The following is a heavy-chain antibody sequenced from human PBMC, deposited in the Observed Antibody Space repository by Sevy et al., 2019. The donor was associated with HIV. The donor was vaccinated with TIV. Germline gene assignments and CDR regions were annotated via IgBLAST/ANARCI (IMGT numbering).Heavy chain of an antibody. J-gene: IGHJ3*02. D-gene: IGHD3-3*01. Sequence: SETLSLTCTVSGGSISSYYWSWIRQPPGKGLEWIGYIYYSGSTNYNPSLKSRVTISVDTSKNQFSRTLSSVTAADTAGYYCAGVPGKTYYDFWSGYVGAFDIWGQGTMVTVSS. V-gene: IGHV4-59*13. CDR1: GGSISSYY. CDR2: IYYSGST. CDR3: AGVPGKTYYDFWSGYVGAFDI.